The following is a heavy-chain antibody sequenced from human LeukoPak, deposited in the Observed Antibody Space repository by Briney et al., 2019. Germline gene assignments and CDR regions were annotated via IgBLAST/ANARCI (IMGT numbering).Heavy chain of an antibody. V-gene: IGHV4-4*02. D-gene: IGHD3-3*02. Sequence: RQPPGKGLEWIGEIYHSGSTNYNPSLKSRVTISVDKSKNQFSLNLNSVTAADTAVYYCATAVKVSSYFYYGMDAWGQGTTVTVSS. CDR3: ATAVKVSSYFYYGMDA. CDR2: IYHSGST. J-gene: IGHJ6*02.